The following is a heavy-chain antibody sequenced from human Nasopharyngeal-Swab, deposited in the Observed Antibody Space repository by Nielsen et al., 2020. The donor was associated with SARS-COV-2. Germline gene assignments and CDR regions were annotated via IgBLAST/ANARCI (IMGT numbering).Heavy chain of an antibody. D-gene: IGHD2-15*01. Sequence: GESLKLSCAASGFIFRSYWLHLVRQAPGKGLVWVSRIKNDGSGTRYADSVEGRFTVSRDNAKDTLFLQMNSLRVEDTAVYYCARDFGYCNGGTCNYYGWDVWGQGTAVTVSS. CDR3: ARDFGYCNGGTCNYYGWDV. V-gene: IGHV3-74*01. CDR2: IKNDGSGT. CDR1: GFIFRSYW. J-gene: IGHJ6*01.